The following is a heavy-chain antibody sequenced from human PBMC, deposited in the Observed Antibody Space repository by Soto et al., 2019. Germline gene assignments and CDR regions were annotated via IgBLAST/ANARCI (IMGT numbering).Heavy chain of an antibody. D-gene: IGHD4-17*01. CDR1: GGSISSGDYY. Sequence: SETLSLTCTVSGGSISSGDYYWSWIRQPPGKGLEWIGYIYYSGSTYYNPSLKSRVTISVDTSKNQFSLKLSSVTAADTAVYYCARIDYGDYYLDYWGQGTLVTVSS. V-gene: IGHV4-30-4*01. CDR3: ARIDYGDYYLDY. J-gene: IGHJ4*02. CDR2: IYYSGST.